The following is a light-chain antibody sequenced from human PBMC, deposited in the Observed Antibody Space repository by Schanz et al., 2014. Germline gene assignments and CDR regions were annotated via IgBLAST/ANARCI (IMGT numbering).Light chain of an antibody. CDR3: SSYTSSSTLVV. CDR1: SSDVGGYNL. CDR2: EGS. Sequence: QSVLTQPASVSGSPGQSITIACTGTSSDVGGYNLVSWYQQHPGKAPELIIYEGSERPSGVSNRFSASKSGYTASLTISGLQADDEADYYCSSYTSSSTLVVFGGGTKVTVL. J-gene: IGLJ2*01. V-gene: IGLV2-14*02.